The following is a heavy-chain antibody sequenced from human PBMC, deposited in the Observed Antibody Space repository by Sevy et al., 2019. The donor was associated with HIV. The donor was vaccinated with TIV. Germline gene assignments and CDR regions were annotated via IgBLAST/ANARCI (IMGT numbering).Heavy chain of an antibody. D-gene: IGHD6-13*01. Sequence: GGSLRLSCAASGFTFDDYAMHWVRQAPGKGLEWVSGISWNSGSIGYADSVKGRFIISRDNAKNSLYLQMNSLRAEDTALYYCAKEGWVYSSSWYYFDYWGQGTLVTVSS. CDR1: GFTFDDYA. V-gene: IGHV3-9*01. CDR2: ISWNSGSI. J-gene: IGHJ4*02. CDR3: AKEGWVYSSSWYYFDY.